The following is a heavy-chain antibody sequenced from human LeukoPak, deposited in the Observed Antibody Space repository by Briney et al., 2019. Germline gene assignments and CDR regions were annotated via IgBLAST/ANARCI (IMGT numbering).Heavy chain of an antibody. CDR2: INHSGST. CDR1: GGSFSGYY. J-gene: IGHJ4*02. CDR3: ASLEDIGYCSSTSCYRDY. Sequence: PSETLSLTCAVYGGSFSGYYWSWIRQPPGKGLEWIGEINHSGSTNYNPSLKSRVTISVDTSKNQFSLKLSPVTAADTAVYYCASLEDIGYCSSTSCYRDYWGQGTLVTVSS. V-gene: IGHV4-34*01. D-gene: IGHD2-2*01.